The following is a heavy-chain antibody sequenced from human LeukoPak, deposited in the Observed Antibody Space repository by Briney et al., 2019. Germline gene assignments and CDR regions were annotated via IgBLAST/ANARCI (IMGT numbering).Heavy chain of an antibody. CDR2: IYYSGST. CDR3: VSPRGFSYGYFDY. Sequence: PSETLSLTCTVSGGSISSSSYYWGWLRQPPGKGLEWIGSIYYSGSTYYNPSLKSRVTISADTSKNQFSLTLGSVSATDTAVYYCVSPRGFSYGYFDYWGQGTLVTVSS. V-gene: IGHV4-39*01. CDR1: GGSISSSSYY. J-gene: IGHJ4*02. D-gene: IGHD5-18*01.